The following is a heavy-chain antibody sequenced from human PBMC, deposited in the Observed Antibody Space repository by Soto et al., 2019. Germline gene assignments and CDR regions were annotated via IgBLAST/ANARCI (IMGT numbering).Heavy chain of an antibody. CDR2: MNPNSGNT. Sequence: GASVKASCKASGYTFTCYDMNWVRQATGQGLEWMGWMNPNSGNTGYAQKFQGRVTMTRNTSISTAYMELSSLRSEDTAVYYCARLDLEWPHYFDYWGQGTLVTVSS. D-gene: IGHD3-3*01. CDR1: GYTFTCYD. V-gene: IGHV1-8*01. J-gene: IGHJ4*02. CDR3: ARLDLEWPHYFDY.